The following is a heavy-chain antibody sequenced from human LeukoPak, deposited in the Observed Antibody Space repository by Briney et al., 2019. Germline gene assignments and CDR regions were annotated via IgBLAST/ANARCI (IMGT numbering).Heavy chain of an antibody. V-gene: IGHV4-39*01. J-gene: IGHJ4*02. CDR2: IYYSGST. D-gene: IGHD3-9*01. Sequence: SETLSLTCTVSGGSISSSSYYWGWIRQPPGKGLEWIGSIYYSGSTYYNPSLKSRVTISVDTSKNQFSLKLSSVTAADTAVYYCARGRALRYFDWPLDYFDYWGQGTLVTVSS. CDR1: GGSISSSSYY. CDR3: ARGRALRYFDWPLDYFDY.